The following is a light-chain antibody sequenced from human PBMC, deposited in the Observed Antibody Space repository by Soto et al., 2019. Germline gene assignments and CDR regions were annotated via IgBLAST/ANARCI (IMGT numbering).Light chain of an antibody. V-gene: IGLV2-14*01. Sequence: QSALTQPASVSESPGQSVTISCTGTSSDVGGYDYVSWYQQHPGKAPQLLIYDVSIRPSGVSDRFSGSKSGNTASLTISGLQAEDEADYYCNSYTSSSTVAFGGGTKVTGL. CDR2: DVS. J-gene: IGLJ2*01. CDR1: SSDVGGYDY. CDR3: NSYTSSSTVA.